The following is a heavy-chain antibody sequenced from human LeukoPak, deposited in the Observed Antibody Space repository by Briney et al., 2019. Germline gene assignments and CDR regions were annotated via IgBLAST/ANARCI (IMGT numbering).Heavy chain of an antibody. J-gene: IGHJ4*02. CDR2: IYGRGST. CDR1: GGSISRYY. Sequence: SETLSLTYTVSGGSISRYYWSWIRQPPGKGLEWIGYIYGRGSTNYNPSLKSRVTVSVDTSKNQFSLNLNSVTAADTAVYYCAREDVWGNNRPKGHFDYWGQGTLVTVSS. D-gene: IGHD3-16*02. V-gene: IGHV4-59*01. CDR3: AREDVWGNNRPKGHFDY.